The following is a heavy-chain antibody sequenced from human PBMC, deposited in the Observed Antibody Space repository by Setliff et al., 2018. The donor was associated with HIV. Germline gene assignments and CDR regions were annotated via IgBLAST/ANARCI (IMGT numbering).Heavy chain of an antibody. D-gene: IGHD3-10*01. CDR1: GGSISSPTW. Sequence: PSETLSLTCAVSGGSISSPTWXSWVRQTPGKGLQMIGKIYHSGTTNYHPSLKSRVTISVDKSKNHFSLNLTSVTAADTAVYYCARGGSYYKLDYWGQGTLVTVSS. CDR3: ARGGSYYKLDY. V-gene: IGHV4-4*02. CDR2: IYHSGTT. J-gene: IGHJ4*02.